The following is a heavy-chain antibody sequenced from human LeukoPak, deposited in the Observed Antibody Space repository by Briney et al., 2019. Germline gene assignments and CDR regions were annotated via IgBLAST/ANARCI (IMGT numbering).Heavy chain of an antibody. J-gene: IGHJ4*02. D-gene: IGHD5-24*01. Sequence: GESLKISCKGSGYSFNIYWIGCVRQMPGKGLEWMGIIHPGDSDTRYSPSFQGQVTISADKSISTAYLQWSSLKASDTAMYYCARPVEASRDGYDEPYGFDFWGQGTLVTVSS. CDR3: ARPVEASRDGYDEPYGFDF. V-gene: IGHV5-51*01. CDR1: GYSFNIYW. CDR2: IHPGDSDT.